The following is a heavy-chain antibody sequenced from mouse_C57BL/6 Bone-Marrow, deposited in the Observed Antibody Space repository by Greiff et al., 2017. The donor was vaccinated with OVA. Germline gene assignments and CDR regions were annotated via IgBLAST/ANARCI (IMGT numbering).Heavy chain of an antibody. V-gene: IGHV1-81*01. CDR1: GYTFTSYG. CDR3: ARISYYYGSSPFFDY. J-gene: IGHJ2*01. Sequence: VQLQQSGAELARPGASVKLSCKASGYTFTSYGISWVKQRTGQGLEWIGEIYPRSGNTYYNEKFKGKATLTADKSSSTAYMELRSLTSEDSADYYCARISYYYGSSPFFDYWGQGTTLTVSS. CDR2: IYPRSGNT. D-gene: IGHD1-1*01.